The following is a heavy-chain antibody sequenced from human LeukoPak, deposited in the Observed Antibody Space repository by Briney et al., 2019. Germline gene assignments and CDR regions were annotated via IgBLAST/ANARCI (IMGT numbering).Heavy chain of an antibody. D-gene: IGHD3-10*01. CDR2: ISGSGGST. J-gene: IGHJ6*02. V-gene: IGHV3-23*01. CDR3: AKCGFGGLNYCYYYGMDV. Sequence: PGGSLRLSCAASGFTFSSYGMSWVRQAPGKGLEWVSTISGSGGSTYYADSVKGRFTISRDNSKNTLYLQMNSLRAEDTAVYYCAKCGFGGLNYCYYYGMDVWGQGTTVTVSS. CDR1: GFTFSSYG.